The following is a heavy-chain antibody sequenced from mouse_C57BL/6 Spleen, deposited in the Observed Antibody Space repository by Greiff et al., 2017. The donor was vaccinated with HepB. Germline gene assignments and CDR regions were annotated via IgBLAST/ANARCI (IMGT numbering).Heavy chain of an antibody. J-gene: IGHJ2*01. Sequence: DVMLVESGGGLVKPGGSLKLSCAASGFTFSDYGMHWVRQAPEKGLEWVAYISSGSSTIYYADTVKGRFTISRDNAKNTLFLQMTSLRSEDTAMYYCARPGAGEDFDYWGQGTTLTVSS. CDR3: ARPGAGEDFDY. V-gene: IGHV5-17*01. CDR2: ISSGSSTI. CDR1: GFTFSDYG.